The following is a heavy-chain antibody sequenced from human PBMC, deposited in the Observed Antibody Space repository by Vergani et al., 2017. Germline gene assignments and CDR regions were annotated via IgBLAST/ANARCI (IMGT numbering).Heavy chain of an antibody. CDR3: ARPHGDILPPDPRRLDY. J-gene: IGHJ4*02. V-gene: IGHV1-46*03. CDR2: INPSGGST. Sequence: QVLLVQSGAEVKKPGASVRVSCKTSGYTFTNYYIHWVRQAPGQGLEWMGIINPSGGSTTYAQQFQGRLTMTRDTSTSTVYMDLSKLRSEDTAVYYCARPHGDILPPDPRRLDYWGQGTLVTVSS. CDR1: GYTFTNYY.